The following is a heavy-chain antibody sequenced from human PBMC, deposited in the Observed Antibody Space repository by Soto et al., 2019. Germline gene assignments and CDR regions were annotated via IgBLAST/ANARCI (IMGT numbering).Heavy chain of an antibody. D-gene: IGHD3-16*02. J-gene: IGHJ4*02. V-gene: IGHV3-30*18. CDR3: AKSEGYYDYVWGSYRYTYFDY. CDR1: GFTFGGYG. CDR2: ISYDGSNK. Sequence: GGSLTHCREGSGFTFGGYGMNWVRQAPGEGLAWVAVISYDGSNKYYADSVKGRFTISRDNSKNTLYLQMNSLIAEDTAVYYCAKSEGYYDYVWGSYRYTYFDYWGQGTLVTVSS.